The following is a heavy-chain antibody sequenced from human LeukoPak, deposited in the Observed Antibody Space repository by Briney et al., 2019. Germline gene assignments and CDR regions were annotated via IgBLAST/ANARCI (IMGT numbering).Heavy chain of an antibody. CDR1: GFTFSSYE. CDR2: ISSSSSTI. V-gene: IGHV3-48*03. CDR3: ARDHPLLGYCSGGSCYSYYYYYGMDV. Sequence: GGSLRLSCAASGFTFSSYEMNWVRQAPGKGLEWVSNISSSSSTIYYADSVKGRFTISRDNAKNSLYLQMNSLRAEDTAVYYCARDHPLLGYCSGGSCYSYYYYYGMDVWGQGITVTVSS. J-gene: IGHJ6*02. D-gene: IGHD2-15*01.